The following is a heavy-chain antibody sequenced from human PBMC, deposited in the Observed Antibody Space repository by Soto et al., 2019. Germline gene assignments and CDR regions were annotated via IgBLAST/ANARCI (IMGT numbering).Heavy chain of an antibody. D-gene: IGHD5-12*01. CDR2: INPSGGST. Sequence: QVQLVQSGAEVKKPGASVKISCKASGYTFTSYYMHWVRQAPGQELEWMGIINPSGGSTSYPQKFQAGVTMTSDTSTSTVYMELSSLRSEDTAVYYCAREDGYNYLNYWGQGTLVTVSS. J-gene: IGHJ4*02. CDR1: GYTFTSYY. CDR3: AREDGYNYLNY. V-gene: IGHV1-46*01.